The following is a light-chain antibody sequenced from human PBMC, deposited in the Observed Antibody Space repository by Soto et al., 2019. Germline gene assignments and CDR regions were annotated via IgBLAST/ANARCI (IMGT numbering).Light chain of an antibody. CDR3: SSYTTSSTYV. CDR1: SSDVGAYNY. V-gene: IGLV2-14*01. Sequence: QSALTQPASVSGSPGQSITISCTGTSSDVGAYNYVSWHQQHPGKAPKLMIYEVNNRPSGVSNRFSGSKSGNTASLTISGLQAEDEADYYCSSYTTSSTYVFGTGTRSPS. J-gene: IGLJ1*01. CDR2: EVN.